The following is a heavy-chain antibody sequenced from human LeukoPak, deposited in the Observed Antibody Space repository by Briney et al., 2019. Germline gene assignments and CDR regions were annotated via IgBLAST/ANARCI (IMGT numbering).Heavy chain of an antibody. CDR3: ARTWGDYYDSSGTYYYYYMDV. CDR1: GGSISSYY. V-gene: IGHV4-59*01. CDR2: IYYSGST. Sequence: PSETLSLTCTVSGGSISSYYWSWIRQPPGKGLEWIGYIYYSGSTNYNPSLKSRVTISVDTSKNQFSLKLSSVTAADTAVYYCARTWGDYYDSSGTYYYYYMDVWGKGTTVTVSS. J-gene: IGHJ6*03. D-gene: IGHD3-22*01.